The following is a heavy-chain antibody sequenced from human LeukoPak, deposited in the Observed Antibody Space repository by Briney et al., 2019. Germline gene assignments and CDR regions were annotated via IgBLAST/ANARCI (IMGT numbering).Heavy chain of an antibody. CDR1: GFTFSSYA. J-gene: IGHJ4*02. D-gene: IGHD5-18*01. V-gene: IGHV3-23*01. Sequence: GGSLRLSCAASGFTFSSYAMSWVRHAPGKGLKWVSAISGSGDSTDLADSVRGRLTMSRDNSKNTLYLQMNSLRAEDTAVYYCAKGHGYNYGYNSYWGQGTLVTVSS. CDR2: ISGSGDST. CDR3: AKGHGYNYGYNSY.